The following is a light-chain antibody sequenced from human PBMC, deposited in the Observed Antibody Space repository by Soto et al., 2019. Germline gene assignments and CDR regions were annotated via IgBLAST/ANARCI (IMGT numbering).Light chain of an antibody. V-gene: IGKV1-39*01. CDR2: AAS. CDR3: QQSYGTLTWT. J-gene: IGKJ1*01. CDR1: QSISNY. Sequence: DIQMTQSPSSLSASVGDRVTITCRASQSISNYLNWYQQKPGKAPKLLIYAASSVQSGVPSRFGGSGSGTDFTLTISSLQPEDFATYYCQQSYGTLTWTFGQGTKVEIK.